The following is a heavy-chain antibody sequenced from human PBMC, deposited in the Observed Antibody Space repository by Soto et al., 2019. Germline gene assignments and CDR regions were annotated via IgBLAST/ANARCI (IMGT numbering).Heavy chain of an antibody. J-gene: IGHJ4*02. CDR1: GYTFTGYY. D-gene: IGHD6-6*01. CDR2: INLNSGGT. V-gene: IGHV1-2*04. Sequence: QVQLVQSGAEVKKPGASVKVSCKASGYTFTGYYMHWVRQATGQGLEWMGWINLNSGGTNYAQKFQGWVTMTSDTSISTAYMELSRLKSDDTSVYYCARQLSPDTYFDYWGQGTLVTVSS. CDR3: ARQLSPDTYFDY.